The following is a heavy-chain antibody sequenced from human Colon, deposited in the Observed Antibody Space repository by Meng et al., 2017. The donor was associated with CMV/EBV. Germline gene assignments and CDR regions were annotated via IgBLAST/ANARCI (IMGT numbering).Heavy chain of an antibody. CDR2: INNRGSTM. CDR1: GCNFNDYY. J-gene: IGHJ6*02. V-gene: IGHV3-11*04. Sequence: GGSLRLSCAASGCNFNDYYMSWIRQAPGKGLEWISYINNRGSTMYYAESLKGRFTISRDNAQNSLYLEMTNLRAEDTAVYYCASSQVGGYDYYYYFGMDVWGQGTTVTVSS. D-gene: IGHD2-15*01. CDR3: ASSQVGGYDYYYYFGMDV.